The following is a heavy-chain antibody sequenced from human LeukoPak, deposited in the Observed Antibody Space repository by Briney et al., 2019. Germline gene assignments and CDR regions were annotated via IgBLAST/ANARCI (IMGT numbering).Heavy chain of an antibody. J-gene: IGHJ3*02. CDR3: ARANDYGDYVPGAFDI. CDR2: INHSGST. Sequence: PSETLSLTCAVYGGSFSGYYWSWIRQPPGNGLEWIGEINHSGSTNYNPSLKSRVTISVDTSKNQFSLKLSSVTAADTAVYYCARANDYGDYVPGAFDIWGQGTMVTVSS. D-gene: IGHD4-17*01. CDR1: GGSFSGYY. V-gene: IGHV4-34*01.